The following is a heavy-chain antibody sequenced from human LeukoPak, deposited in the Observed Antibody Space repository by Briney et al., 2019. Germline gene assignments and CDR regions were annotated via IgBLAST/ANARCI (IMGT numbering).Heavy chain of an antibody. V-gene: IGHV3-21*01. D-gene: IGHD3-10*01. CDR3: ARDGLRFAATDMEV. J-gene: IGHJ6*03. CDR1: GFTFSSYS. Sequence: GGSLRLSCAASGFTFSSYSMNWVRQAPGKGLEWVSSISSSSNYIYYADSVKGPFTISRDNAKNSLYLQMNSLRAEDTAVYYCARDGLRFAATDMEVWGKGTTVTVSS. CDR2: ISSSSNYI.